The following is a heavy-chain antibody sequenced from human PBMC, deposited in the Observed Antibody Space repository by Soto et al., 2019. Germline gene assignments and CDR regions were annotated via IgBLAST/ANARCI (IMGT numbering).Heavy chain of an antibody. CDR1: GFTFTNYG. CDR2: ISDSGSIT. CDR3: ATHYGGSPGGYFHY. J-gene: IGHJ4*02. V-gene: IGHV3-23*01. Sequence: EVQLLEYGGGLAQSGGSLRLSCAASGFTFTNYGMSWVRQAPGKGLEWVSVISDSGSITYYADSVKGRFTISRDNSKNTIFLQMNSLSADDTAVYYCATHYGGSPGGYFHYWGQGPLVTVSS. D-gene: IGHD4-17*01.